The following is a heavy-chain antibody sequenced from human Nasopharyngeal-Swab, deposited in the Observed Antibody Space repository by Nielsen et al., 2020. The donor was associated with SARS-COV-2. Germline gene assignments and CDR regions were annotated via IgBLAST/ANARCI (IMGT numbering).Heavy chain of an antibody. D-gene: IGHD3-3*01. CDR1: GFTVSSKY. Sequence: GESLKISCAASGFTVSSKYMSWVRQAPGKGLKWVSLISSDSSTYYADSVKGRFTISRDNSKNTLFLQMNSLRAEDMAVYYCARAMGYDFWSGYSSFDYWGQGTLVTVSS. V-gene: IGHV3-53*01. J-gene: IGHJ4*02. CDR3: ARAMGYDFWSGYSSFDY. CDR2: ISSDSST.